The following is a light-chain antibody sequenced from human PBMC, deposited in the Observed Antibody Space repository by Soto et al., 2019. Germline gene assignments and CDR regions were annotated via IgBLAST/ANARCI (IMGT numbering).Light chain of an antibody. CDR3: QHTLKWPPT. CDR1: QSVNRQ. CDR2: DTS. V-gene: IGKV3-15*01. Sequence: DIVLTQCPGPLSLTPVETVPLSVRASQSVNRQVLWYQHRPGQAPRLLIYDTSARAAGIPARFSGSGSATEFTLTISSLQSEDFALYYCQHTLKWPPTFGQGTKVDIK. J-gene: IGKJ1*01.